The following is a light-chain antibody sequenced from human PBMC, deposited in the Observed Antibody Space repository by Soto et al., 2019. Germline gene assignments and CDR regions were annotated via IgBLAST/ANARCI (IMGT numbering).Light chain of an antibody. CDR3: QQYRGRPYT. J-gene: IGKJ2*01. CDR1: QSISPW. CDR2: RAS. V-gene: IGKV1-5*03. Sequence: DIQMTQSPSTLSAYVGERVTITCRASQSISPWLAWYQKKPGKAPNLLIYRASNLQTGVPSRFSGSGSGTEFTLTSNSLQPDDCATYYCQQYRGRPYTFGQGTKLEIE.